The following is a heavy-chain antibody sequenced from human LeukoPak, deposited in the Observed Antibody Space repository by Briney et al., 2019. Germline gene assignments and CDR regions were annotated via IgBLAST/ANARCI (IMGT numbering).Heavy chain of an antibody. CDR3: AIGDGLGELSSSFHY. V-gene: IGHV3-30*04. Sequence: GGSLRLSCTASTFTFNNYAMRWVRQAPGKGLEWVAVISYDGSKKYYADSVKGRFTISRDNSKNTLYLQVNSLRPEDTAVYYCAIGDGLGELSSSFHYWGQGTLVTVSS. CDR1: TFTFNNYA. J-gene: IGHJ4*02. CDR2: ISYDGSKK. D-gene: IGHD3-16*02.